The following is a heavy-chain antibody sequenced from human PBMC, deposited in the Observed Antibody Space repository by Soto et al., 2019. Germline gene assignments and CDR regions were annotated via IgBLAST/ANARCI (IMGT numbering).Heavy chain of an antibody. CDR1: GYTFTATY. V-gene: IGHV1-46*01. CDR2: IDPSGGST. J-gene: IGHJ3*02. Sequence: ASVKVSCKASGYTFTATYMHWVRQAPGQGLEWMGIIDPSGGSTSYSQKFQGRVTMTRDTSTSTVYMELNSLRSEDTAVFYRARDSGHYYRSDAFDKWGQGTMVTVSS. D-gene: IGHD1-26*01. CDR3: ARDSGHYYRSDAFDK.